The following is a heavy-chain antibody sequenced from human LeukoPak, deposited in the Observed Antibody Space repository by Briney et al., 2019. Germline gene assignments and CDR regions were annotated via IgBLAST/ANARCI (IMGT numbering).Heavy chain of an antibody. CDR1: GFTFHDHG. D-gene: IGHD2-8*02. Sequence: GGSLRLSCAASGFTFHDHGASWVRQAPGKGREWVSGINWNGNDKNYADSVKGRFTISRDNMKNILYLQMNSLRVEDTAVYYCASDTLVDNAFDLWGQGTMVTVSS. CDR3: ASDTLVDNAFDL. V-gene: IGHV3-20*04. J-gene: IGHJ3*01. CDR2: INWNGNDK.